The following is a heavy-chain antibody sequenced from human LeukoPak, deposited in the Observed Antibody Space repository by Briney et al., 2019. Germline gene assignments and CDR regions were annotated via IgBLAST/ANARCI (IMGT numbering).Heavy chain of an antibody. CDR2: ISSSSSTI. J-gene: IGHJ4*02. CDR3: ARSYYGSGKYYFDY. Sequence: GGSLRLSCAASGFTFSSYSMNWVRQAPGKGLEWVSYISSSSSTIYYADSVKGRFTISRDNAKNSLYLQMNSLRAEDTAVYYCARSYYGSGKYYFDYWSQGTLVTVSS. V-gene: IGHV3-48*04. D-gene: IGHD3-10*01. CDR1: GFTFSSYS.